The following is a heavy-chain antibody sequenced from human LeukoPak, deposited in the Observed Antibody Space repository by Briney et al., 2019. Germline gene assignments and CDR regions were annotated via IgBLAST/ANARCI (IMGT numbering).Heavy chain of an antibody. CDR2: ITDSGGGT. V-gene: IGHV3-23*01. CDR1: GFTFSSHS. Sequence: GGSLRLSCAASGFTFSSHSMSWVRQAPGKGLEWVSAITDSGGGTYYADSVKGRFTISRDNSKDTLYLQMNSLRAEDTAVYYCAKLTITHDYWGQGTLVTVSS. D-gene: IGHD3-10*01. J-gene: IGHJ4*02. CDR3: AKLTITHDY.